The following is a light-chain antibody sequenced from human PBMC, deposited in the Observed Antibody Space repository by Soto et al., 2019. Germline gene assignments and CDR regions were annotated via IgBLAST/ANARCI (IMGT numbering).Light chain of an antibody. Sequence: QSALTQPPSASGSPGQSVTISCTGTSSDVGGYKYVSWYQQHPGKAPKLMIFEVNKRPSGVPDRFSGSKSGNTASLTVSGLQAEDEADYFCSSDAGIGNLGVFGTGTKLTVL. CDR3: SSDAGIGNLGV. V-gene: IGLV2-8*01. CDR2: EVN. J-gene: IGLJ1*01. CDR1: SSDVGGYKY.